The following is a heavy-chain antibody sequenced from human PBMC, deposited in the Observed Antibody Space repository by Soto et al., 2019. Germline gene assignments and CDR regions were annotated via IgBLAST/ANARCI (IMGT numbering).Heavy chain of an antibody. Sequence: GSTYYNPSLKRRVTISVDTSKNQFSLKLSSVTAADTAVYYCARDSGYGTSDYWGQGTLVTVSS. J-gene: IGHJ4*02. CDR2: GST. V-gene: IGHV4-31*02. CDR3: ARDSGYGTSDY. D-gene: IGHD5-12*01.